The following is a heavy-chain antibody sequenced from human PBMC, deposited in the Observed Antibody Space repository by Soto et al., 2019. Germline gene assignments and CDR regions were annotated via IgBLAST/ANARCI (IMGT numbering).Heavy chain of an antibody. V-gene: IGHV1-18*01. CDR1: GYTFTSYG. D-gene: IGHD2-15*01. Sequence: QVQLVQSGAEVKKPGASVKVSCKASGYTFTSYGISWVRQAPGQGLEWMGWISAYNGNTNYAQNLQGRVTMTTDTATSTAYMERRSLRSDDTAVYYCARDGIGYCSGGSCHNDYWGQGTLVTVSS. CDR2: ISAYNGNT. CDR3: ARDGIGYCSGGSCHNDY. J-gene: IGHJ4*02.